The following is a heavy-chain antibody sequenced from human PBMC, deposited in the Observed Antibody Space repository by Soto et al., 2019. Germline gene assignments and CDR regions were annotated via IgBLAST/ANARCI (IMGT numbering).Heavy chain of an antibody. CDR1: GGSISSSSYY. J-gene: IGHJ3*02. Sequence: PSETLSLTCTVSGGSISSSSYYWGWIRQPPGKGLEWIGSIYYSGSTYYNPSLKSRVTISVDTSKNQFSLKLSSVTAADTAVYYCARVYDYYDSSGYYLVRPAETDASDIWGQGTMVTVSS. D-gene: IGHD3-22*01. V-gene: IGHV4-39*01. CDR2: IYYSGST. CDR3: ARVYDYYDSSGYYLVRPAETDASDI.